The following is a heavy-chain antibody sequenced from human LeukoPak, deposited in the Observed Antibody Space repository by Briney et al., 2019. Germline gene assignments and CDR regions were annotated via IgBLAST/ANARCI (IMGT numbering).Heavy chain of an antibody. D-gene: IGHD3-9*01. CDR3: ARVERYFDWLYPQFYYYYGMDV. J-gene: IGHJ6*02. CDR1: GGSISSSSYY. Sequence: SSETLSLTCTVSGGSISSSSYYWGWIRQPPGKGLEWIGSIYYSGSTYDNPSLKSRATIPVDTSKNQFSLKLSSVTAADTAVYYCARVERYFDWLYPQFYYYYGMDVWGQGTTVTVSS. V-gene: IGHV4-39*07. CDR2: IYYSGST.